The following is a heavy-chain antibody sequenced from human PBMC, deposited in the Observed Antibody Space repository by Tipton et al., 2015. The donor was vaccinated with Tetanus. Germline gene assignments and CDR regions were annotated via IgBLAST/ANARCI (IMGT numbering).Heavy chain of an antibody. CDR1: GYTFTGQY. Sequence: QLVQSGAEVKKPGASVKVSCKASGYTFTGQYMYWVRQAPGQGLEWMGWIAPNSGGTVYAQKFQGRVAMTRDTSFSTAYMELSRLGSDDTAVYYCAGDRGDYIYYGMDVWGPGTTVTVSS. D-gene: IGHD3-22*01. CDR2: IAPNSGGT. J-gene: IGHJ6*02. V-gene: IGHV1-2*02. CDR3: AGDRGDYIYYGMDV.